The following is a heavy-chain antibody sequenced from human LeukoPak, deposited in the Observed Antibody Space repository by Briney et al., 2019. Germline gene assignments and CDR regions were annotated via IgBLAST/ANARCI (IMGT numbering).Heavy chain of an antibody. Sequence: ASVKVSCKASGYTFTSYGISWVRQAPGQGLEWMGWISAYNGNTNYAQKLQGRVTMTTDTSTSTAYMELRSLRSDDTAVYYCARVEIGISGWYRGPFDYWGQGTLVTVSS. CDR1: GYTFTSYG. V-gene: IGHV1-18*01. D-gene: IGHD6-19*01. CDR2: ISAYNGNT. CDR3: ARVEIGISGWYRGPFDY. J-gene: IGHJ4*02.